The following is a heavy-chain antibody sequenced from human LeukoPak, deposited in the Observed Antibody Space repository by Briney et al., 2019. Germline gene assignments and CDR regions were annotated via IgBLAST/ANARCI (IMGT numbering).Heavy chain of an antibody. CDR3: GRNTEHRDSYYFYY. V-gene: IGHV3-30*04. J-gene: IGHJ4*02. CDR2: ISYDGSNK. CDR1: GFTFSSYA. Sequence: GRSLRLSCAASGFTFSSYAMHRVRQAPGKGLEWVAVISYDGSNKYYADSVKGRFTISRDNSKNTLYLQMNSLRAEDTAVYYCGRNTEHRDSYYFYYWGQGTLVTVSS. D-gene: IGHD1-14*01.